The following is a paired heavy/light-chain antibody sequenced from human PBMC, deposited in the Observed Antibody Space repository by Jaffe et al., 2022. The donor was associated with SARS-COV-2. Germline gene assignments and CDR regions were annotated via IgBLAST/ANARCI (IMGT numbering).Heavy chain of an antibody. CDR3: AKDRLYSGIPRDGFDI. D-gene: IGHD1-26*01. J-gene: IGHJ3*02. Sequence: EGHLVESGGGLVQPGGSLRLSCIASGFTFSNYAVSWVRQAPGKGLQWVSGISGSGGLTYYADSVKGRFTISRDNSKNTFFLQMNSLRAEDTAIYYCAKDRLYSGIPRDGFDIWGQGTMVTVSS. V-gene: IGHV3-23*04. CDR2: ISGSGGLT. CDR1: GFTFSNYA.
Light chain of an antibody. Sequence: QSVLTQPPSASGTPGQRVTISCSGSDSNIGSLTVNWYQQIPGAAPKLLIYSDNQRPSGVPDRFSGSKSGTSASLAINGLQSEDEADYYCAAWDASLNGPVFGGGTRLTVL. CDR2: SDN. CDR1: DSNIGSLT. J-gene: IGLJ3*02. V-gene: IGLV1-44*01. CDR3: AAWDASLNGPV.